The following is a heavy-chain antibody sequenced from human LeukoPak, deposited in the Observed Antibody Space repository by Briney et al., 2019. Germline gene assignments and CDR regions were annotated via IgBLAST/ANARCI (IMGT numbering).Heavy chain of an antibody. V-gene: IGHV4-30-4*08. CDR3: ARAPLYSGSYGN. CDR2: IYYSGST. J-gene: IGHJ4*02. Sequence: SQTLSLTCTVSGGSISSGDYYWRCIRQPPGKGLEWIGYIYYSGSTYYNPSLKSRVTISVDTSKNQFSLKLSSVTAADTAVYYCARAPLYSGSYGNWGQGTLVTVSS. CDR1: GGSISSGDYY. D-gene: IGHD1-26*01.